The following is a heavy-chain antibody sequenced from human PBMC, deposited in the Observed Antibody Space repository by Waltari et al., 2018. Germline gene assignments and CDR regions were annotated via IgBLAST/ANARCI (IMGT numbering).Heavy chain of an antibody. CDR2: IDGDGGVT. Sequence: EEQIVETGGGLLQPGDSLRVSCTVTGFTFRRHWMHWVRQGPGKGLEWVARIDGDGGVTNYADFVRGRFTISRDNAKDTVYLQMNNLRVEDTAVYYCARVIISRAGKGIDYWGQGTLVTVSS. CDR3: ARVIISRAGKGIDY. D-gene: IGHD6-13*01. V-gene: IGHV3-74*01. J-gene: IGHJ4*02. CDR1: GFTFRRHW.